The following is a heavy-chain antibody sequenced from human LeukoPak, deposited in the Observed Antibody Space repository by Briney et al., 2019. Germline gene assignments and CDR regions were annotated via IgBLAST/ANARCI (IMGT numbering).Heavy chain of an antibody. V-gene: IGHV1-69*04. D-gene: IGHD3-3*01. CDR3: ARVPRRITIFGVASGRAFDI. CDR2: IIPILGIA. J-gene: IGHJ3*02. CDR1: GGTFSSYA. Sequence: SVKVSCKASGGTFSSYAISWVRQAPGQGLEWMGRIIPILGIANYAQKFQGRVTITADKSTSTAYMELSSLRSEDTAVYYCARVPRRITIFGVASGRAFDIWGQGTMVTVSS.